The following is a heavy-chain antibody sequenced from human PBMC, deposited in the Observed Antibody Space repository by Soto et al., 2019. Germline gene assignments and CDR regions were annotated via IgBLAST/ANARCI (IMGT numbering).Heavy chain of an antibody. D-gene: IGHD1-20*01. V-gene: IGHV2-5*01. J-gene: IGHJ5*02. Sequence: SGPTLVNPTQTLTLTCTFSGFSLTTIGLGVGWIRQPPGKALEWLALIYWNDDKRYSPSLKGRLTITKDTSKNQVVLAMTNMDPVDTATYYCAHHTITPVTNWFDPWGLGTLVTVSS. CDR1: GFSLTTIGLG. CDR2: IYWNDDK. CDR3: AHHTITPVTNWFDP.